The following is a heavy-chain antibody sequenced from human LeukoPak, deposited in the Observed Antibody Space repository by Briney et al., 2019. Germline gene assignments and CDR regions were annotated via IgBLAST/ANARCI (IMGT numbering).Heavy chain of an antibody. CDR3: AREVYYYDSSGPFDY. Sequence: TGGSLRLSCAASGFTFSSYAMYWVRQAPGKGLEGVAVISYDGSNKYYADSVKGRFTISRDNSKNTLYLQMNSLRAEDTAVYYCAREVYYYDSSGPFDYWGQGTLVTVSS. V-gene: IGHV3-30-3*01. CDR1: GFTFSSYA. J-gene: IGHJ4*02. CDR2: ISYDGSNK. D-gene: IGHD3-22*01.